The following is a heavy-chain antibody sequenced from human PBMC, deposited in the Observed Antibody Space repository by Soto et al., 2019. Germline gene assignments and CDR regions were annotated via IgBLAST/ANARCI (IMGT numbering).Heavy chain of an antibody. D-gene: IGHD1-1*01. CDR2: IKLDGSEK. CDR1: GFTFSTYW. V-gene: IGHV3-7*01. J-gene: IGHJ4*02. Sequence: EVQLVESGGGLVQPGGSLRLSCAASGFTFSTYWMTWVRQAPGKGLEWVASIKLDGSEKQYVDSVKGRFTISRDNAKESLYLHRTRLRGEDSGLYYCASGTTAADWGQGTRVSVSS. CDR3: ASGTTAAD.